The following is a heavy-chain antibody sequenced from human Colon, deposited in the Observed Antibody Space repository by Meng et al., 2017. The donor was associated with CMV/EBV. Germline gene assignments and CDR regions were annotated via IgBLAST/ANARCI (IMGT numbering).Heavy chain of an antibody. CDR1: VGSIINGTV. CDR3: ASLKDYDGRGYYYFES. V-gene: IGHV4-4*02. CDR2: VYLGGTI. D-gene: IGHD3-22*01. J-gene: IGHJ4*02. Sequence: GPVLLAPSGPLSPTGTVAVGSIINGTVGSWVRLPPGKGLEWIGEVYLGGTIHHHPSLQSRVTISLDKAKDHLSLKLASVTAADTAVYYCASLKDYDGRGYYYFESWGQGTLVTVSS.